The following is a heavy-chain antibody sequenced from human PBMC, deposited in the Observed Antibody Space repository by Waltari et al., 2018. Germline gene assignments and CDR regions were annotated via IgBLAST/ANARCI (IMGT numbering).Heavy chain of an antibody. CDR3: ARSITIFGSGWFDP. Sequence: QLQLQESGSGLVKPSQTLSLTCAVSGGSISSGGYSWSWIQQPPGKGLEWIGYIYHSGSTYYNPSLKSRVTISVDRSKNQFSLKLSSVTAADTAVYYCARSITIFGSGWFDPWGQGTLVTVSS. CDR2: IYHSGST. J-gene: IGHJ5*02. CDR1: GGSISSGGYS. D-gene: IGHD3-3*01. V-gene: IGHV4-30-2*01.